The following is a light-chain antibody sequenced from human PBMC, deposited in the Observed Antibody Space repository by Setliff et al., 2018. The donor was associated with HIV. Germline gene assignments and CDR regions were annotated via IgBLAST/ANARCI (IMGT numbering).Light chain of an antibody. J-gene: IGLJ1*01. CDR2: DVS. V-gene: IGLV2-14*03. CDR3: SSYTNSNTYV. CDR1: SSDVGVYDY. Sequence: QSALAQPPSVSGSPGQSVTISCTGTSSDVGVYDYVSWYQHHPGKAPKLMIFDVSNRPSGVSNRFSGSKSGNTASLTISGLQTEDEADYYCSSYTNSNTYVFGTGTKVTVL.